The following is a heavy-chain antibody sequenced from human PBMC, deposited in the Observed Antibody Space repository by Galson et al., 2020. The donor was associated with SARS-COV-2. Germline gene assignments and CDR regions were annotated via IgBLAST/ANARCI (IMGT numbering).Heavy chain of an antibody. CDR2: IYYSGST. CDR1: GGSISSGGYY. CDR3: ARDPLYDSSGYPPT. D-gene: IGHD3-22*01. Sequence: ASETLSLTCTVSGGSISSGGYYWSWIRQHPGKGLEWIGYIYYSGSTYYNPSLKSRVTISVDTSKNQFSLKLSSVTAADTAVYYCARDPLYDSSGYPPTWGQGTLVTVSS. V-gene: IGHV4-31*03. J-gene: IGHJ4*02.